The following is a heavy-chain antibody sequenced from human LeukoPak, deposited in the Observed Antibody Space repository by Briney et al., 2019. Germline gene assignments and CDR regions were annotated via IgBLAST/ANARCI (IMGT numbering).Heavy chain of an antibody. J-gene: IGHJ4*02. D-gene: IGHD3-22*01. Sequence: PSQTLALTCTVSGGSISGGGYYWSWVRPLPGRGLEWIGYISYSGSTYYNPSLKTRITISLDTSKNQFSLNLSSVTAADTAVYYCAKSNYDSSGFGYFDYWGQGTLVTVSS. CDR2: ISYSGST. CDR1: GGSISGGGYY. CDR3: AKSNYDSSGFGYFDY. V-gene: IGHV4-31*03.